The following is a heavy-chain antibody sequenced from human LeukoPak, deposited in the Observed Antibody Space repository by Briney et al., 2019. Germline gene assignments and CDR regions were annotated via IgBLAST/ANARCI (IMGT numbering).Heavy chain of an antibody. Sequence: SGTLSLTCAVSGGSISSTNWWSWVRQPPGKGLEWIGEIYRSGTTNYKPSLKSRVTISVGTSKSQFSLKLSSVTAADTAVYYCAREVSDYDILTGWIDYWGQGTLVSVSS. CDR1: GGSISSTNW. CDR2: IYRSGTT. D-gene: IGHD3-9*01. V-gene: IGHV4-4*02. CDR3: AREVSDYDILTGWIDY. J-gene: IGHJ4*02.